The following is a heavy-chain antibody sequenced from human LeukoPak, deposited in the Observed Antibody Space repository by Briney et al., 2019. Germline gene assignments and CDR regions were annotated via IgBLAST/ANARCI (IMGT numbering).Heavy chain of an antibody. CDR1: GGSISSYY. D-gene: IGHD3-3*01. CDR3: ARLFGYGGNWFDP. Sequence: SETLSLTCTVSGGSISSYYWSWIRQPPGKGLEWIGDIYYSGSTNYNPSLKSRVTISVDTSKNQFSLKLSSVTAADTAVYYCARLFGYGGNWFDPWGQGTLVTVSS. CDR2: IYYSGST. J-gene: IGHJ5*02. V-gene: IGHV4-59*08.